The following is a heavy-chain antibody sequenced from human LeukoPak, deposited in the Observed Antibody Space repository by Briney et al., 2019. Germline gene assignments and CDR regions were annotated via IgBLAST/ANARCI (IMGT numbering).Heavy chain of an antibody. J-gene: IGHJ4*02. V-gene: IGHV4-4*07. CDR2: IYTSGST. Sequence: SETLSLTCTVSGGFISNYYWSWIRQPAGKGLEWIGRIYTSGSTNYNSSLKSRVTMSVDTSKNQFSLKLSSVTAADTAVYYCAGDFWSGYYFRDWGQGTLVTVSS. CDR1: GGFISNYY. CDR3: AGDFWSGYYFRD. D-gene: IGHD3-3*01.